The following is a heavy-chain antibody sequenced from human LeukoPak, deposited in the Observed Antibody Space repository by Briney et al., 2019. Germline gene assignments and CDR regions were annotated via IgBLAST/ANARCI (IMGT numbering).Heavy chain of an antibody. Sequence: PSETLSLTCTVSGGSISSSSYYWGWIRQPPGKGLEWIGSIYYSGSTYYNPSLKSRVTISVDTSKNQFSLKLSSVTAADTAVYYCARDWVVVTSYHAFDIWGQGTMVTVSS. CDR1: GGSISSSSYY. D-gene: IGHD2-21*02. J-gene: IGHJ3*02. V-gene: IGHV4-39*07. CDR2: IYYSGST. CDR3: ARDWVVVTSYHAFDI.